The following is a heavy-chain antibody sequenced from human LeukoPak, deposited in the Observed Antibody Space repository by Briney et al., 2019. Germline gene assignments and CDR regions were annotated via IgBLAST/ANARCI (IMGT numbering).Heavy chain of an antibody. J-gene: IGHJ4*02. V-gene: IGHV1-2*02. CDR2: INPNSGGT. CDR1: GYTFTGYY. CDR3: ARRETGEGTYYFDY. Sequence: ASVKVSCKASGYTFTGYYMHWVRQAPGQGLEWMGWINPNSGGTNYAQKFQGRVTMTRDTSISTAYMELSRLRSDDTAVYYCARRETGEGTYYFDYWGQGTLVTVSS. D-gene: IGHD7-27*01.